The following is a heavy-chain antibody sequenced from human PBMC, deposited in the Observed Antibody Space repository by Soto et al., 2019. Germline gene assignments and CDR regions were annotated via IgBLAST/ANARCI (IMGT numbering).Heavy chain of an antibody. D-gene: IGHD5-18*01. Sequence: QVQLQESGPGLVKPSETLSLTCTVSGGSVSSGSHYWSWIRQPPGKELEFIAYVFYSGSDNYNPFLKSRVTTSIDTSKNQFSLNLRSVTAADTAVYFCARGRGYGYGIDFWGQGALVTVSS. CDR1: GGSVSSGSHY. CDR2: VFYSGSD. V-gene: IGHV4-61*01. J-gene: IGHJ4*02. CDR3: ARGRGYGYGIDF.